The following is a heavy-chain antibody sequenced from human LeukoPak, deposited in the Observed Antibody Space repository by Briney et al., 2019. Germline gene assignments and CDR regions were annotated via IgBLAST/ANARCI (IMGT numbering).Heavy chain of an antibody. J-gene: IGHJ4*02. CDR1: GFTFSSYA. Sequence: GGSLRLSCAASGFTFSSYAMNWVRQAPGKGLEWVSSISSSCTYIYYADSVKGRFTISRDNAKNSLYLQMNSLRAEDTAVYYCARDSSGWYWGLGDYWGQGTLVTVSS. V-gene: IGHV3-21*01. D-gene: IGHD6-19*01. CDR2: ISSSCTYI. CDR3: ARDSSGWYWGLGDY.